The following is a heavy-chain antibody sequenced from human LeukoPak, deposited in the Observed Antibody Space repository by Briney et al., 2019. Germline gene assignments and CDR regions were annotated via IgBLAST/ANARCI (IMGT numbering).Heavy chain of an antibody. CDR3: AKEAAMVLGQGAFDI. CDR2: IIPIFGTA. CDR1: GGTFSSYA. V-gene: IGHV1-69*13. Sequence: GASVKVSCKASGGTFSSYAISWVRQAPGQGLEWMGGIIPIFGTANYAQKFQGRVTITADESTSTAYMELSSLRSEDTAVYYCAKEAAMVLGQGAFDIWGQGTMVTVSS. D-gene: IGHD5-18*01. J-gene: IGHJ3*02.